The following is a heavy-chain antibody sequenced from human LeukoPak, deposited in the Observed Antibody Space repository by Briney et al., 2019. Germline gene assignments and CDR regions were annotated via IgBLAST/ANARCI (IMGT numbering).Heavy chain of an antibody. V-gene: IGHV3-23*01. CDR3: AKKPTYSYDSSGSYYFDH. D-gene: IGHD3-22*01. CDR1: GFTFSSYA. CDR2: ISISGGST. Sequence: GGSLRLSCAASGFTFSSYAMSWVRQAPGKGLEWVSVISISGGSTYYTDSVKGRFTISRDNSKNTLYLQMNSLRAEDTAVYYCAKKPTYSYDSSGSYYFDHWGQGTLVTVSS. J-gene: IGHJ4*02.